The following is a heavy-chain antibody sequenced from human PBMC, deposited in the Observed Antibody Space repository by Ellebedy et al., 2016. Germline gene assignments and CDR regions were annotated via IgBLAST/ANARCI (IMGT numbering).Heavy chain of an antibody. CDR1: GYTFTSHT. Sequence: ASVKVSCKASGYTFTSHTINWVRQAPGQGLEWMGWINGRTGNPTYAQAFTGRLVFSLDTSVTTAYLLLSSLKAEDTAVYYCARDWYTFPEAAGPGYWGQGTLVTVSS. CDR3: ARDWYTFPEAAGPGY. D-gene: IGHD6-13*01. J-gene: IGHJ4*02. CDR2: INGRTGNP. V-gene: IGHV7-4-1*02.